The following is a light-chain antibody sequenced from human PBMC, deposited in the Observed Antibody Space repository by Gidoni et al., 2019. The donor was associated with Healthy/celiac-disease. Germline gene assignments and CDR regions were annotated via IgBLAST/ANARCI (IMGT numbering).Light chain of an antibody. J-gene: IGKJ2*01. CDR2: GAS. CDR3: QQYNNWPRST. Sequence: EIVMTQSPATLSVSPGERATLSCRASQSVSSNLAWYQQKPGQAPRLLIYGASTSATGIPARFSGSGSGTEFTLTISSLQSEDFAVYYCQQYNNWPRSTFGQGTKLEIK. CDR1: QSVSSN. V-gene: IGKV3-15*01.